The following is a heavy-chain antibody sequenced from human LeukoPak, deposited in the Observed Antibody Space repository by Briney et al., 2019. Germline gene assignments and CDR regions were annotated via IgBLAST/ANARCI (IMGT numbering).Heavy chain of an antibody. J-gene: IGHJ6*01. CDR2: ISGSGDNT. D-gene: IGHD1-26*01. CDR3: AKMKGHPLPKYYMDV. Sequence: GGSLRLSCAVSGFTFSGFAMSWVRRTPGKGLEWVSGISGSGDNTLYADSVKGRFTISRDNSKNTLYLEMNSLRAEDTAIYYCAKMKGHPLPKYYMDVWGQGTTVTVSS. CDR1: GFTFSGFA. V-gene: IGHV3-23*01.